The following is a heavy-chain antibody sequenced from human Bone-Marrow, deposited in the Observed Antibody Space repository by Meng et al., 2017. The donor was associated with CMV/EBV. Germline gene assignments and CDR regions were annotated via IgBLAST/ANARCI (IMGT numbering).Heavy chain of an antibody. CDR2: IKQDGSEK. CDR1: GFTFSSYW. Sequence: GGCLRLSCSASGFTFSSYWMSWVRQATGKGLEWVANIKQDGSEKYYVDSVKGRFTISRDNAKNSLYLQMNSLRAEDTAVYYCARDRGVVVPAAIVLDYWAQGTLVTFPS. CDR3: ARDRGVVVPAAIVLDY. D-gene: IGHD2-2*02. J-gene: IGHJ4*02. V-gene: IGHV3-7*01.